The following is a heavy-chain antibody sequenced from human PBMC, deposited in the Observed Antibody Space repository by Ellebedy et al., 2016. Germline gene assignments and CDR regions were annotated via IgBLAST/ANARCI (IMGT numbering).Heavy chain of an antibody. CDR1: GFIFSNYD. CDR2: IGTVGDT. J-gene: IGHJ6*02. V-gene: IGHV3-13*01. CDR3: ARGLAGTSKFMDV. Sequence: ETLFLTCAASGFIFSNYDMHWVRQATGKGLEWVSVIGTVGDTYYPDSVKGRFTISRENAKNSLYLQMNSLRAGDTAVYYCARGLAGTSKFMDVWGQGTTVTVSS. D-gene: IGHD1-7*01.